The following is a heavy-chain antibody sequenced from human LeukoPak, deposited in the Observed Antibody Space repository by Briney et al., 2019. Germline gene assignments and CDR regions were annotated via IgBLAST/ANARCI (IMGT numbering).Heavy chain of an antibody. CDR1: GGSFGTYY. V-gene: IGHV4-59*01. CDR2: IYYSGIT. CDR3: ARVYDFWSGYPGFDP. Sequence: PSETLSLTCTVSGGSFGTYYWSWIRQPPGKGLEWIGYIYYSGITNYNPSLKSRVTISVDTSKNQFSLKLSSVTAADTAVYYCARVYDFWSGYPGFDPWGQGTLVTVSS. J-gene: IGHJ5*02. D-gene: IGHD3-3*01.